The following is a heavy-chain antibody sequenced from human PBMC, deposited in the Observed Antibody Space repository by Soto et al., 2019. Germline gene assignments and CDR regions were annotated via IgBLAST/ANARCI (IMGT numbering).Heavy chain of an antibody. CDR3: ATLFSGSYEVY. CDR1: GFTFSSYG. J-gene: IGHJ4*02. V-gene: IGHV3-30*03. Sequence: GGSLRLSCAASGFTFSSYGMHWVRQAPGKGLEWVAVISYDGSNKYYADSVKGRFTISRDNSKNTLYLQMNSLRAEDTAVYYCATLFSGSYEVYWGQGTLVTVSS. D-gene: IGHD1-26*01. CDR2: ISYDGSNK.